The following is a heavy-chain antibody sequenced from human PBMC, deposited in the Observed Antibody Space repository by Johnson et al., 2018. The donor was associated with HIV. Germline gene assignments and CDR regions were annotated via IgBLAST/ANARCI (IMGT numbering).Heavy chain of an antibody. D-gene: IGHD6-19*01. Sequence: VQLVESGGGLVQPGRSLRLSCTASGFTFGDYAMSWFRQAPGKGLEWVSAISGSGGSTYYADSVRGRFTISRDNSKNSLYLQMNSLRAEDTALYYCAKGEAVAGTFDAFDIWGQGTMVTVSS. J-gene: IGHJ3*02. CDR3: AKGEAVAGTFDAFDI. V-gene: IGHV3-23*04. CDR1: GFTFGDYA. CDR2: ISGSGGST.